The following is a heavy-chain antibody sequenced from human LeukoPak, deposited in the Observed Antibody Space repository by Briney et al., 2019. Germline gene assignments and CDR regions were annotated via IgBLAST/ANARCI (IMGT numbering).Heavy chain of an antibody. CDR3: ARGTTVTTGGDYYYGMDV. Sequence: GGSLRLSCAASGFTFSTFCMTWVRQAPGKGLEWVANIKEDGSEKYYVDSVKGRFTISRDNAKNSLYLQMNSLTADDTAVYYRARGTTVTTGGDYYYGMDVWGQGTTVTVSS. D-gene: IGHD4-17*01. J-gene: IGHJ6*02. CDR1: GFTFSTFC. CDR2: IKEDGSEK. V-gene: IGHV3-7*04.